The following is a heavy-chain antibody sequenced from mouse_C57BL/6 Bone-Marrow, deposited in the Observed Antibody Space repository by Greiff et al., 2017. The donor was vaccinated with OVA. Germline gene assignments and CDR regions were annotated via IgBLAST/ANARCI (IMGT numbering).Heavy chain of an antibody. J-gene: IGHJ1*03. CDR2: IYPRDGST. Sequence: QVQLQQSDAELVKPGASVKISCKVSGYTFTDHTIHWMKQRPEQGLEWIGYIYPRDGSTKYNEKFKGKATLTADKSSSTAYMQLNSLTSEDSAVSVVEKRGFSGSSYWYFDVWGTGTTVTVSS. D-gene: IGHD1-1*01. V-gene: IGHV1-78*01. CDR3: EKRGFSGSSYWYFDV. CDR1: GYTFTDHT.